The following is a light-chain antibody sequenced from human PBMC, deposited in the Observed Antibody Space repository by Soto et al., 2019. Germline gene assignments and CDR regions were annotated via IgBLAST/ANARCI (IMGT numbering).Light chain of an antibody. V-gene: IGKV3-20*01. Sequence: EIVLTQSPGTLSLSPGERATLSCKTSQSRGSNFLAWYQHKPGQAPRLLIYASSNRATAIPDRFSGSGFGTDFTLTITRLEPEDFAVYYCQQYGDSPQTFGPGTKVDIK. J-gene: IGKJ1*01. CDR1: QSRGSNF. CDR2: ASS. CDR3: QQYGDSPQT.